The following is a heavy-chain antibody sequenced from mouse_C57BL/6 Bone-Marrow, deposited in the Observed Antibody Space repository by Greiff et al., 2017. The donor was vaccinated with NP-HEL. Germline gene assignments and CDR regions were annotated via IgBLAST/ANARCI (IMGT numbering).Heavy chain of an antibody. CDR2: IRSKSSNYAT. Sequence: EVQVVESGGGLVQPKGSLKLSCAASGFTFNTYAMHWVRQAPGKGLEWVARIRSKSSNYATYYADSVKDRFTISRDDSQSMLYLQMNNLKTEDTAMYYCVRDRGLGRWFAYWGQGTLVTVSA. D-gene: IGHD4-1*01. CDR1: GFTFNTYA. V-gene: IGHV10-3*01. J-gene: IGHJ3*01. CDR3: VRDRGLGRWFAY.